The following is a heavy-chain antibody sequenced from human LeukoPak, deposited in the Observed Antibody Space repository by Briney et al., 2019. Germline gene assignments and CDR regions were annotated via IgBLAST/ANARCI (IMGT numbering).Heavy chain of an antibody. CDR3: ATLYCSGGTCYSWGDY. CDR2: INPNSGGT. V-gene: IGHV1-2*02. Sequence: EASVKVSCKASGYNFTGYYMHWVRQAPGQGLEWMGWINPNSGGTNYVQKLQGRVTMTRDTSISTAYMELSRLRSDDTAVYYCATLYCSGGTCYSWGDYWGQGTLVTVSS. D-gene: IGHD2-15*01. J-gene: IGHJ4*02. CDR1: GYNFTGYY.